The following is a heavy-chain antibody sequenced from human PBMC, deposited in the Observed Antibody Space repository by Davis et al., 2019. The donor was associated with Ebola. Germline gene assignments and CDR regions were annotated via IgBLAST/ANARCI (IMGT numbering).Heavy chain of an antibody. J-gene: IGHJ5*02. CDR3: ARRVVSTIGGGDWIDP. CDR2: FGST. V-gene: IGHV4-59*08. CDR1: AVSITSHY. Sequence: SETLSLTCSVSAVSITSHYWSWIRQPPGKGLEWIGYFGSTNHNPSLKSRVTISADTSKNQFSLKLTSVTAADTAVYYCARRVVSTIGGGDWIDPWGQGILVIVSS. D-gene: IGHD5/OR15-5a*01.